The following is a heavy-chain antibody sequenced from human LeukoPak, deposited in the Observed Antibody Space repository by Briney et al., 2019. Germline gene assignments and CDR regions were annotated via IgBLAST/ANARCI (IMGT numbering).Heavy chain of an antibody. Sequence: SETLSLTCTVSGGSISSGDYCWSWIRQPPGKGLEWIVYIYYSGSTYYKPSLKSRFPISVDTSKNQFSLKLSSVTDADTAGYYCAREASRWNLSGGDYWGQGTLVTVSS. CDR2: IYYSGST. CDR1: GGSISSGDYC. J-gene: IGHJ4*02. V-gene: IGHV4-30-4*08. CDR3: AREASRWNLSGGDY. D-gene: IGHD7-27*01.